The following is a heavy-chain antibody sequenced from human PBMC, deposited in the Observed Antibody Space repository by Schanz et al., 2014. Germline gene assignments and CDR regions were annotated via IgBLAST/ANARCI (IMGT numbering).Heavy chain of an antibody. CDR1: GFTFSTYA. Sequence: EVQLVESGGALVQPGGSLRLSCSASGFTFSTYAMSWVRQAPGKGLEWVSAINGNGGITYYADPVKGRFTISRDNSKNTLYLQMNGLRAEDTAVYFCARDLSSLIQGDVWGKGTTVTVSS. CDR2: INGNGGIT. D-gene: IGHD2-2*01. J-gene: IGHJ6*04. V-gene: IGHV3-23*04. CDR3: ARDLSSLIQGDV.